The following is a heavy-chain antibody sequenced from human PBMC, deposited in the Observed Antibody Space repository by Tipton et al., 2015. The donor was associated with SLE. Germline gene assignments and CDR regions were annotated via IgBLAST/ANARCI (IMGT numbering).Heavy chain of an antibody. CDR1: GGSFSGYY. V-gene: IGHV4-34*01. CDR3: ASSSGSMVITWYSEL. D-gene: IGHD2-21*01. Sequence: TLSLTCAVYGGSFSGYYWNWIRQPPGKGLEWIGEINHSGSTNYNPSLKSRVTISVDTSKNQFSLKLSSVTAADTAVYYCASSSGSMVITWYSELWGRGSLVTVAS. CDR2: INHSGST. J-gene: IGHJ2*01.